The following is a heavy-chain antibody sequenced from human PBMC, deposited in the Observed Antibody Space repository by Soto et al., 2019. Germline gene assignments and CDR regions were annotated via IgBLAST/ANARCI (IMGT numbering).Heavy chain of an antibody. D-gene: IGHD2-2*01. CDR2: ISAYNGNT. Sequence: EASVKVSCKASGYTFTSYGISWVRQAPGQGLEWMGWISAYNGNTNYAQKLQGRVTMTTDTSTSTAYMELRSLRSDDTAVYYCARGYCGSTSCYAEFWFDPWGQGTLVTV. J-gene: IGHJ5*02. CDR3: ARGYCGSTSCYAEFWFDP. CDR1: GYTFTSYG. V-gene: IGHV1-18*01.